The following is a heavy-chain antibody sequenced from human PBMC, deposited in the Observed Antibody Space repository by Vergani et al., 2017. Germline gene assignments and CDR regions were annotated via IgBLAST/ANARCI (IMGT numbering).Heavy chain of an antibody. CDR2: IYTSGST. V-gene: IGHV4-4*07. Sequence: QVQLQESGPGLVKPSETLSLTCTVSGGSISNYYWSWIRQPAGKGLEWIGRIYTSGSTNYNPSLKSRVTISVDTSKNQFSLKLSSVTAADTAVYYCARAKGVPAAIFAFDIWGQGTMVTVSS. D-gene: IGHD2-2*02. CDR3: ARAKGVPAAIFAFDI. CDR1: GGSISNYY. J-gene: IGHJ3*02.